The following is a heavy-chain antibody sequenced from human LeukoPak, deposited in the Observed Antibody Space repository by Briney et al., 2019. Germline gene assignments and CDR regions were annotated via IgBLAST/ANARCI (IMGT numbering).Heavy chain of an antibody. Sequence: SVKVSCKASGGTFSSYAISWVRQAPEQGLEWMGRIIPIFGTANYAQKFQGRVTITTDESTSTAYLELSSLRSEDTAVYYCASSPYYDILTAVKTYYYYYMDVWGKGTTVTASS. D-gene: IGHD3-9*01. CDR1: GGTFSSYA. J-gene: IGHJ6*03. CDR3: ASSPYYDILTAVKTYYYYYMDV. V-gene: IGHV1-69*05. CDR2: IIPIFGTA.